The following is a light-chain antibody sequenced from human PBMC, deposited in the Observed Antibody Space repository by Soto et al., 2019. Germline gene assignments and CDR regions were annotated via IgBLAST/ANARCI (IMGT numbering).Light chain of an antibody. J-gene: IGKJ2*01. CDR1: QSVNNNY. V-gene: IGKV3-20*01. CDR3: QQYGRSPLT. Sequence: EIVLTQSPGTLSLSPGERAILSCRASQSVNNNYLAWYQQKPGQAPRLLIYGASRRATGIPDRFSGSGSETDFTLTISRLEPEDFAVYYCQQYGRSPLTFGQGTKLEIK. CDR2: GAS.